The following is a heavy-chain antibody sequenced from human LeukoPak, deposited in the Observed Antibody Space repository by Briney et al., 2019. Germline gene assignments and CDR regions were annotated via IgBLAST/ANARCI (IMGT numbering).Heavy chain of an antibody. CDR3: ARASICSSTSCYRPYYYYYGMDV. CDR2: IWYDGSNK. Sequence: PGRSLRLSCAASGFTFSSYGMHWVHQAPGKGLEWVAVIWYDGSNKYYADSVKGRFTISRDNSKNTLYLQMNSLRAEDTAVYYCARASICSSTSCYRPYYYYYGMDVWGQGTTVTVSS. J-gene: IGHJ6*02. D-gene: IGHD2-2*01. CDR1: GFTFSSYG. V-gene: IGHV3-33*01.